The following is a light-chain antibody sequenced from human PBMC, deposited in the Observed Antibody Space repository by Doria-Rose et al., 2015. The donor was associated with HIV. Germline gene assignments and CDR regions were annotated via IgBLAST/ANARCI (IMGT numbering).Light chain of an antibody. Sequence: EIVMTQSPGTLSLSPGERATLSCRASQSFSSTYLAWYQQKPGQAPSLIIYDGSTSATGIPDRFSASGSGTDFTLTINRLEPEDLALYYCHQYGTSWTFGQGTKVEI. V-gene: IGKV3-20*01. CDR2: DGS. CDR3: HQYGTSWT. J-gene: IGKJ1*01. CDR1: QSFSSTY.